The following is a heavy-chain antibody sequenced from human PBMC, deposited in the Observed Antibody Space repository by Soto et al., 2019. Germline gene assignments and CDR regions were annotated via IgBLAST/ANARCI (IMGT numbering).Heavy chain of an antibody. J-gene: IGHJ2*01. CDR1: GVSITPYF. CDR2: IYASGRT. CDR3: ARHFDVDPSLDQYYFDL. D-gene: IGHD3-9*01. Sequence: QVQLQESGPGLVKPSETLSLPCTVSGVSITPYFWSWIRQPAGKAPEWVGHIYASGRTTYNPSLKSRVTTFVSQTQVSLRLTSVTAADTAVYYCARHFDVDPSLDQYYFDLWGRGALVTVSS. V-gene: IGHV4-4*07.